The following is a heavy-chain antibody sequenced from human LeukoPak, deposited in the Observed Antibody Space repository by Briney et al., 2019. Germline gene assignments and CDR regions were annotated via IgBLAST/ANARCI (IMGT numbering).Heavy chain of an antibody. Sequence: SETLSLTCAVYGGSFSGYYWSWIRQPPGKGLEWIGEINHSGSTNYNPSLKSRVTISVDTSKNQFSLRLSSVTAADTAVYYCASLYYYGSGSYHDNWGQGTLVTVS. V-gene: IGHV4-34*01. CDR2: INHSGST. D-gene: IGHD3-10*01. CDR3: ASLYYYGSGSYHDN. J-gene: IGHJ4*02. CDR1: GGSFSGYY.